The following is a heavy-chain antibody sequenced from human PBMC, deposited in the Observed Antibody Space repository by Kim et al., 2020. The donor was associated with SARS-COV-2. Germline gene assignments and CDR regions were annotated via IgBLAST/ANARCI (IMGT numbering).Heavy chain of an antibody. CDR2: IYYSGST. J-gene: IGHJ5*02. CDR1: GGSISSGGYY. D-gene: IGHD2-2*01. V-gene: IGHV4-31*03. Sequence: SETLSLTCTVSGGSISSGGYYWSWIRQHPGKGLEWIGYIYYSGSTYYNPSLKSRVTISVDTSKNQFSLKLSSVTAADTAVYYCARGGYCSSTSCPRGVWFDPWGQGTLLTLSS. CDR3: ARGGYCSSTSCPRGVWFDP.